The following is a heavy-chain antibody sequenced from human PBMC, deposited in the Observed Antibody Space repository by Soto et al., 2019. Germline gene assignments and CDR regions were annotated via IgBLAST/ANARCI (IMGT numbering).Heavy chain of an antibody. D-gene: IGHD6-19*01. CDR3: AKGPHTNVGWPYYFES. J-gene: IGHJ4*02. V-gene: IGHV3-48*02. Sequence: SCVASGFSLAKYPMNWVRQTPGKGLEWISYSSPRGDTIYYADSVEGRFTISRDNARNSLSLHMSSLRDEDSALYYCAKGPHTNVGWPYYFESWGQGVPVTVSS. CDR1: GFSLAKYP. CDR2: SSPRGDTI.